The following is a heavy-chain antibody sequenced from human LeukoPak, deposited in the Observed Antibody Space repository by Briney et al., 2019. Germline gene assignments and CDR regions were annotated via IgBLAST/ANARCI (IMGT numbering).Heavy chain of an antibody. J-gene: IGHJ6*02. CDR1: GGSISDYY. CDR3: ARHVATNYYYNYYGLDV. CDR2: IYYSGNT. V-gene: IGHV4-59*08. Sequence: SETLSLTCTVSGGSISDYYWSWIRHPPGKGLEWIGAIYYSGNTYYSPSLKSRVTISADTSKNQFSLNLSAVTAADAATYYCARHVATNYYYNYYGLDVWGQGTTVTVSS.